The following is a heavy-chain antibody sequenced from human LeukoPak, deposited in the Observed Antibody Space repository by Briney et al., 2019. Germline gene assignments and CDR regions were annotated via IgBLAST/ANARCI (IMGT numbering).Heavy chain of an antibody. D-gene: IGHD3-16*02. CDR2: IIPILGIA. V-gene: IGHV1-69*04. CDR3: ARDVGYDYVWGSYRFDY. Sequence: SVKVSCKASGGTFSSYAISWVRQAPGQGLEWMGRIIPILGIANYAQKLQGRVTMTTDTSTSTAYMELRSLRSDDTAVYYCARDVGYDYVWGSYRFDYWGQGTLVTVSS. J-gene: IGHJ4*02. CDR1: GGTFSSYA.